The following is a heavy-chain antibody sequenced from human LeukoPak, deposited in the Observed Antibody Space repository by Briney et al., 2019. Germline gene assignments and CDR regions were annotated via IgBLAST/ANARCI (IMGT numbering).Heavy chain of an antibody. V-gene: IGHV3-23*01. CDR1: GFTLRSYD. CDR2: TSGSGVNS. J-gene: IGHJ4*02. CDR3: AKEYSGYDFDY. Sequence: GGSLRPSCAASGFTLRSYDMSWVRQAPGKGLEWVAATSGSGVNSYCADSVRGRFTISRDNSQNTLYLQMDSLRAEDTALYYCAKEYSGYDFDYWGQGTLVTVSS. D-gene: IGHD5-12*01.